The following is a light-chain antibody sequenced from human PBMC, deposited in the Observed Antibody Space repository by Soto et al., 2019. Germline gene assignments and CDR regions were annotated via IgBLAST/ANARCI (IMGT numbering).Light chain of an antibody. CDR2: DAS. Sequence: DIQMTQSTSTLSASVGDRVTITCRASQSISSWLAWYQQKPGKSPKLLIYDASSLESGVPSRFSGSGSGTEFTLTISSLQPDDFATYYCQQYSSYWTVGQATKVDIK. CDR3: QQYSSYWT. J-gene: IGKJ1*01. V-gene: IGKV1-5*01. CDR1: QSISSW.